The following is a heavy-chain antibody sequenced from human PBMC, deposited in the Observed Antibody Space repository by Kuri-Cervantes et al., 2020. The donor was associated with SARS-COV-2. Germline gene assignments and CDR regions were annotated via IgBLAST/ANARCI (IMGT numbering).Heavy chain of an antibody. CDR2: ISGSGGST. CDR1: GFTFSSYA. Sequence: GESLKISCAASGFTFSSYAMSWVRQAPGKGLEWVLAISGSGGSTYYADSVKGRFTISRDNSKNTLYLQMNSLRAEDTAVYYCAKEFLGKYDFWSGYRDAFDIWGQGTMVTVSS. CDR3: AKEFLGKYDFWSGYRDAFDI. J-gene: IGHJ3*02. V-gene: IGHV3-23*01. D-gene: IGHD3-3*01.